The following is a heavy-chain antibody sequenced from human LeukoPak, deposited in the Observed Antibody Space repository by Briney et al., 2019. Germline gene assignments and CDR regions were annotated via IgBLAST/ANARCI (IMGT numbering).Heavy chain of an antibody. CDR3: ARDPTSHGSGTSY. CDR1: GFNLSSYR. D-gene: IGHD3-10*01. CDR2: ISSSSSYI. Sequence: GALKLPCAGSGFNLSSYRLDWVRQAPGEGLEWVSSISSSSSYIYYADSVKGRFTISRDNAKNSLYLQMSSLRAEDTAVYYCARDPTSHGSGTSYWGQGTLVTVSS. J-gene: IGHJ4*02. V-gene: IGHV3-21*01.